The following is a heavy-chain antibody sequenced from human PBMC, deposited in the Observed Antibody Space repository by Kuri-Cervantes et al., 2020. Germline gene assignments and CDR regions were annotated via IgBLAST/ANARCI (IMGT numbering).Heavy chain of an antibody. CDR3: VKVILGPGAYSFDF. J-gene: IGHJ4*02. Sequence: SVKVSCKASGGTFSSYAISWVQQAPGQGLEWMGGIIPIFGTANYAQKFQGRVTITTDESTSTAYMEPSSLSSEDTAFYYCVKVILGPGAYSFDFWGQGILVTVSS. V-gene: IGHV1-69*05. CDR1: GGTFSSYA. CDR2: IIPIFGTA. D-gene: IGHD3-16*02.